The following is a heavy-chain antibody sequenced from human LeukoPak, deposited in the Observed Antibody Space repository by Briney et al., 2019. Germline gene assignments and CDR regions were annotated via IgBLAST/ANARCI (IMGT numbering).Heavy chain of an antibody. J-gene: IGHJ4*02. CDR2: MNPNSGNT. CDR1: GYTFTSYG. D-gene: IGHD4-17*01. CDR3: ARLARQIGDYYHFDY. Sequence: ASVKVSCKASGYTFTSYGISWVRQATGQGLEWMGWMNPNSGNTGYAQKFQGRVTMTRNTSISTAYMELSSLRSEDTAVYYCARLARQIGDYYHFDYWGQGTLVTVSS. V-gene: IGHV1-8*02.